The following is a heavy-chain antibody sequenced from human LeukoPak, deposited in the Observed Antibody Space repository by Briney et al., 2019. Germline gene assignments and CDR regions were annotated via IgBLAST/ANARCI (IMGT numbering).Heavy chain of an antibody. D-gene: IGHD3-10*01. CDR2: IYSGGST. CDR1: GFTVSSNY. V-gene: IGHV3-53*01. Sequence: GGSLRLSCAASGFTVSSNYMSWVRQAPGKGLEWVSVIYSGGSTYYADSVKGRFTISRDNSKNTLYLQMNSLRAEDTAVYYCARVGGSTHYYGSGSPWPYFDYWGQGTLVTVSS. J-gene: IGHJ4*02. CDR3: ARVGGSTHYYGSGSPWPYFDY.